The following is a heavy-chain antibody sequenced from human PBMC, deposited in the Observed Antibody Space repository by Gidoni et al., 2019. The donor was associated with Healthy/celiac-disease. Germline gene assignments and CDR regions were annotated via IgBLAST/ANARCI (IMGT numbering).Heavy chain of an antibody. D-gene: IGHD6-19*01. CDR3: ARDGGQWLVFFDY. J-gene: IGHJ4*02. CDR1: GFTFSSYG. V-gene: IGHV3-33*01. Sequence: QVQLVESGGGVVQPGRSLRLSCAASGFTFSSYGMHWVRQAPGKGLELVAVIWYDGSNKYYADSVKGRFTISRDNSKNTLYLQMNSLRAEDTAVYYCARDGGQWLVFFDYWGQGTLVTVSS. CDR2: IWYDGSNK.